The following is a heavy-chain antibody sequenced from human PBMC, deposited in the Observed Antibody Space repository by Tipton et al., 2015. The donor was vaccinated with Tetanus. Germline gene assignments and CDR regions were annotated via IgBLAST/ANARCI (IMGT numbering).Heavy chain of an antibody. V-gene: IGHV4-30-4*01. CDR2: VSDSGST. Sequence: TLSLTCTVSGGSISSADYYWSWIRQPPGKGLEWIGYVSDSGSTYSNPSLRSRIIISVDTSKNQFSLILSSVTAADTAVYYCARTPDYYYGMDVWGQGTTVTVSS. CDR3: ARTPDYYYGMDV. CDR1: GGSISSADYY. J-gene: IGHJ6*02.